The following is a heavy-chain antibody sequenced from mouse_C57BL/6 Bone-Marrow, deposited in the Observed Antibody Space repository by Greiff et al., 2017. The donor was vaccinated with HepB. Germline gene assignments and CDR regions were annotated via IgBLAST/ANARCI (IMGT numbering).Heavy chain of an antibody. CDR3: ARSALLRFSPWYFDV. V-gene: IGHV1-53*01. CDR2: INPSNGGT. Sequence: QVQLQQPGTELVKPGASVKLSCKASGYTFTSYWMHWVKQRPGQGLEWIGNINPSNGGTNYNEKFKSKATPTVDKSSSTAYMQLSSLTSEDSAVYYCARSALLRFSPWYFDVWGTGTTVTVSS. D-gene: IGHD1-1*01. CDR1: GYTFTSYW. J-gene: IGHJ1*03.